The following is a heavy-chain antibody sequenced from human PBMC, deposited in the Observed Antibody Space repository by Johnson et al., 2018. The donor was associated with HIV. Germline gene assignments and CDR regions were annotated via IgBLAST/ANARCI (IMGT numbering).Heavy chain of an antibody. CDR2: ISSSGSTI. J-gene: IGHJ3*02. CDR1: GFTFSDYY. Sequence: QVQLVESGGDLVQPGGSLKLSCAASGFTFSDYYMSWIRQAPGKGLEWVSYISSSGSTIYYADSVKGRFPISRANAQNSLYLQMNSLRAEDTAVYYCARHGSGGGTYYNFWSGPSAWADIWGQGTMVTVSS. V-gene: IGHV3-11*04. CDR3: ARHGSGGGTYYNFWSGPSAWADI. D-gene: IGHD3-3*01.